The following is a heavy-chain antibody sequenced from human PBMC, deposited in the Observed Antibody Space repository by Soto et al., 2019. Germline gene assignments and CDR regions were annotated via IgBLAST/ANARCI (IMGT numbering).Heavy chain of an antibody. CDR3: ARGRYSYGWMGVSWFDP. D-gene: IGHD5-18*01. CDR2: INHSGST. J-gene: IGHJ5*02. Sequence: PSETLSLTCAVYGGSFSGYYWSWIRQPPGKGLEWIGEINHSGSTNYNPSLKSRVTISVDTSKNQFSLKLSSVTAADTAVYYCARGRYSYGWMGVSWFDPWGQGTPVTVSS. V-gene: IGHV4-34*01. CDR1: GGSFSGYY.